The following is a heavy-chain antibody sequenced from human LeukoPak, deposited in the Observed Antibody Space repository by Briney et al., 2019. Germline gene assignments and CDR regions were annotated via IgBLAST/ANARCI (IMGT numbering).Heavy chain of an antibody. J-gene: IGHJ6*02. D-gene: IGHD2-15*01. CDR3: ARFVVVAAYYYYYGMDV. V-gene: IGHV3-21*01. CDR1: GFTFSSYS. Sequence: GGSLRLSCAASGFTFSSYSMNWVRQAPGKGLEWVSSISSSSSYIYYADSVKGRFTISRDNAKNSLYLQMNSLRAEDTAVYYCARFVVVAAYYYYYGMDVWGQGTTVTVSS. CDR2: ISSSSSYI.